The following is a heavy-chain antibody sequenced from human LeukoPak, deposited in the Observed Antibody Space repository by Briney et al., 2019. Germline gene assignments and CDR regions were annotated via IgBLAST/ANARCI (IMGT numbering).Heavy chain of an antibody. CDR1: GGSPSPYY. J-gene: IGHJ1*01. CDR3: ARLDSGVHGNIPH. V-gene: IGHV4-59*08. Sequence: SGTLSLTCTVSGGSPSPYYWTWIRQPPGKGLEWIGYISHTGTTRYNPSLSSRVTISLETSKTQFSLRLNSATAADTAISYCARLDSGVHGNIPHWGQGTLVTVSS. CDR2: ISHTGTT. D-gene: IGHD1-26*01.